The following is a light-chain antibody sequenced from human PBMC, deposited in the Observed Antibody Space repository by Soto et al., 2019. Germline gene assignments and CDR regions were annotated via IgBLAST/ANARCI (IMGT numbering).Light chain of an antibody. V-gene: IGKV3-20*01. CDR2: GAS. Sequence: EVVVTPSPGTLSLSPGERATLSCRASPGTDANYLAWYQQKPGQAPRLLIYGASSRATGIPDRFSGSGSRTDFTLTISRLEPEDFSMYYCQHYGKFPLTFGPGTRLDIK. CDR1: PGTDANY. J-gene: IGKJ3*01. CDR3: QHYGKFPLT.